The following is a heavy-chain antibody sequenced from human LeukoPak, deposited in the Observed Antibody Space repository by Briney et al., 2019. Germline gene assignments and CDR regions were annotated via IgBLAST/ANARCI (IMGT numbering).Heavy chain of an antibody. CDR2: INSDGSST. V-gene: IGHV3-74*01. CDR3: ARETSYGEMFDY. D-gene: IGHD4-17*01. Sequence: GGSLRLSCAASGFTFSSYWMHWVRQAPGKGLVWVSRINSDGSSTSYADSVKGRFTISRDNAKNSLYLQMNSLRAEDTAVYYCARETSYGEMFDYWGQGTLVTVSS. CDR1: GFTFSSYW. J-gene: IGHJ4*02.